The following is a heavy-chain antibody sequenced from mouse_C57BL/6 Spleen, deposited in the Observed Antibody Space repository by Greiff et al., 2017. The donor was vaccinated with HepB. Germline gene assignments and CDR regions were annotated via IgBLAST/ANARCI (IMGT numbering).Heavy chain of an antibody. J-gene: IGHJ2*01. CDR1: EYEFPSHD. CDR2: INSDGGNT. D-gene: IGHD1-1*01. CDR3: ASHYYGSSPYYFDY. V-gene: IGHV5-2*01. Sequence: EVKLVESGGGLVQPGESLKLSCESNEYEFPSHDMSWVRKTPEKRLELVAAINSDGGNTYYPDTMERRFIISRDNTKKTLYLQMSSLRSEDTALYYCASHYYGSSPYYFDYWGQGTTLTVSS.